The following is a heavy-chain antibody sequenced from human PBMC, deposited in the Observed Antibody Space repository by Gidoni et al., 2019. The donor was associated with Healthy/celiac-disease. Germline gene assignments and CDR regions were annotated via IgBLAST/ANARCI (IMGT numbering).Heavy chain of an antibody. J-gene: IGHJ4*02. CDR2: ISYDGSNK. CDR1: GFTFSSYA. D-gene: IGHD2-15*01. CDR3: AREVRSALYCRFDY. V-gene: IGHV3-30*04. Sequence: QVQLVESGGGVVQPGRSLSLSCAASGFTFSSYAMHWVRQAPGKGLEWVAVISYDGSNKYYADSVKGRFTISRDNSKNTLYLQMNSLRAEDTAVYYCAREVRSALYCRFDYWGQGTLVTVSS.